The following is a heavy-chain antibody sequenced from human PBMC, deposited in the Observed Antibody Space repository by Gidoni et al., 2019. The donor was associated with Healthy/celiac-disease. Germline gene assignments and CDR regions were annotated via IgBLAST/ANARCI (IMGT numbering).Heavy chain of an antibody. J-gene: IGHJ3*02. D-gene: IGHD1-1*01. CDR3: ARVGIEVERREYAFDI. V-gene: IGHV4-59*01. CDR2: IYYSGST. Sequence: QVQLQESGPGLVKPSETLSLPCTVSGGSISSYYWSWIRQPPGKGLEWIGYIYYSGSTNYNPSLKSRVTISVDTSKNQFSLKLSSVTAADTAVYYCARVGIEVERREYAFDIWGQGTMVTVSS. CDR1: GGSISSYY.